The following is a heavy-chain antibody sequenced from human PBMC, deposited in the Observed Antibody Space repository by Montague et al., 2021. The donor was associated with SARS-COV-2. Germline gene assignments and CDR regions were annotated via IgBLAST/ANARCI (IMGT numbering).Heavy chain of an antibody. Sequence: SETLSLTCTVSGGSISSSSYYWGWIRQPPGKGLEWIGTIYYSGSTYYXXXLESRVTISVDTSKNQFSLKLSSVTAADTAVYYCARGWFSPMLVVVIRGPFDYWGQGALVTVSS. J-gene: IGHJ4*02. CDR1: GGSISSSSYY. CDR3: ARGWFSPMLVVVIRGPFDY. D-gene: IGHD3-22*01. V-gene: IGHV4-39*07. CDR2: IYYSGST.